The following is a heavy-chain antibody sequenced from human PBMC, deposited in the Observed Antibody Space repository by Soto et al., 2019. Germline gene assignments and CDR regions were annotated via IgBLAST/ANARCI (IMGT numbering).Heavy chain of an antibody. CDR1: GGSISSTSYY. V-gene: IGHV4-39*01. CDR2: IYYSGST. Sequence: SETLSLTCTVSGGSISSTSYYWGWIRQPPGKGLEWIGTIYYSGSTYYNPSLKSRITISVDTSKSQFSLKLSSVTAADTAVYYCARATAMVYYFDYWGQGTLVTV. D-gene: IGHD5-18*01. CDR3: ARATAMVYYFDY. J-gene: IGHJ4*02.